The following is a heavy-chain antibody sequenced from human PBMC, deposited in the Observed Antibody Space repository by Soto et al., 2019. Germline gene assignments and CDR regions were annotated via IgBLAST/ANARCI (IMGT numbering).Heavy chain of an antibody. V-gene: IGHV1-3*01. CDR1: GYTFTSYA. CDR2: INAGNGNT. Sequence: ASVKVSCKASGYTFTSYAMHWVRQAPGQRLEWMGWINAGNGNTKYSQKFQGRVTITRDTSASTAYMELSSLRSEDTAVYYCARDRGDGEWFGDFQHWGQGTLVTVSS. CDR3: ARDRGDGEWFGDFQH. D-gene: IGHD3-10*01. J-gene: IGHJ1*01.